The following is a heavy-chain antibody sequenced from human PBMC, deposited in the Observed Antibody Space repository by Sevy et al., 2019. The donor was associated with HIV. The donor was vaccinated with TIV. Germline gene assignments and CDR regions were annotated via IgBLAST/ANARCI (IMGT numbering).Heavy chain of an antibody. CDR1: GFTVSSKY. J-gene: IGHJ4*02. Sequence: GGSLRLSCAASGFTVSSKYMSWVRQAPGKGLEWVANIKQDGSEKYYVDSVKGRFTISRDNAKNSLYLQMNSLRAEDTAVYYCARERYSSSWTDYWGQGTLVTVSS. V-gene: IGHV3-7*03. CDR3: ARERYSSSWTDY. D-gene: IGHD6-13*01. CDR2: IKQDGSEK.